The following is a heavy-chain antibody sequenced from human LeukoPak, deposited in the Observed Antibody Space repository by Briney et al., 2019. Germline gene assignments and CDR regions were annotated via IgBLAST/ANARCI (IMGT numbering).Heavy chain of an antibody. CDR1: GGSFSGYY. J-gene: IGHJ4*02. D-gene: IGHD6-19*01. V-gene: IGHV4-34*01. Sequence: SETLPLTCAVYGGSFSGYYWSWIRQPPGKGLEWIGEINHSGSTNYNPSLKSRVTISVDTSKNQFSLKLSSVTAADTAVYYCARSTSWSGWYAYWGQGTLVTVSS. CDR3: ARSTSWSGWYAY. CDR2: INHSGST.